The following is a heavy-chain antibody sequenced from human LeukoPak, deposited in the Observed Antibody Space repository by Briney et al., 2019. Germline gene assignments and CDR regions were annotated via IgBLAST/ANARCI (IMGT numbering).Heavy chain of an antibody. V-gene: IGHV3-23*01. CDR2: LSGSGGST. J-gene: IGHJ4*02. Sequence: GGSLRLSCAASGFTFSSYAMSWVRQAPGKGLEWVSTLSGSGGSTYYADSVKGRFTISRDNSKNTLYLQMNSLRAEDTAVYYCAKRSPGAGVPIAYWGQGTLVTVSS. CDR3: AKRSPGAGVPIAY. CDR1: GFTFSSYA. D-gene: IGHD3-10*01.